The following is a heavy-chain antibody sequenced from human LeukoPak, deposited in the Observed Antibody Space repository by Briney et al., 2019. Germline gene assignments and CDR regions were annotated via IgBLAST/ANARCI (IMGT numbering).Heavy chain of an antibody. D-gene: IGHD3-22*01. CDR1: GGSISSSSYY. CDR3: ARDGYYYDSSGYYDAYYFDY. CDR2: IYYSGST. V-gene: IGHV4-39*07. J-gene: IGHJ4*02. Sequence: SETLSLTCTVSGGSISSSSYYWGWIRQPPGEGLEWIGSIYYSGSTYYNPSLKSRVTISVDTSKNQFSLKLSSVTAADTAVYYCARDGYYYDSSGYYDAYYFDYWGQGTLVTVYS.